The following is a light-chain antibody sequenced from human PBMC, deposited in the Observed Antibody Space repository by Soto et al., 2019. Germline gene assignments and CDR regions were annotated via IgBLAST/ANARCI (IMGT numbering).Light chain of an antibody. CDR3: GTWDSSVSSWV. CDR2: ENN. CDR1: GSNIGNNY. V-gene: IGLV1-51*02. Sequence: QSVLTQPPSVSAAPGQEVTISCSGGGSNIGNNYVAWYQQLPGTAPKLRIYENNKRPSGIPDRFSGSKAGTSATLGITGLQTGDEADYYCGTWDSSVSSWVFGGGTKLTVL. J-gene: IGLJ3*02.